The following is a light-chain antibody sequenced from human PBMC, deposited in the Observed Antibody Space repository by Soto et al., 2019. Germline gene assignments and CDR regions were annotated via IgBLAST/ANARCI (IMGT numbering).Light chain of an antibody. J-gene: IGKJ5*01. Sequence: IVMTQSPLSLPVTPGEPASISCRSSQSLLHSNGYNYLDWYLQKPGQSPQLLIYDVSNRFSGSGSGTDFTLKISRVEAEDVGVYYCMQALQTPITFGQGTRLEIK. V-gene: IGKV2-28*01. CDR1: QSLLHSNGYNY. CDR2: DVS. CDR3: MQALQTPIT.